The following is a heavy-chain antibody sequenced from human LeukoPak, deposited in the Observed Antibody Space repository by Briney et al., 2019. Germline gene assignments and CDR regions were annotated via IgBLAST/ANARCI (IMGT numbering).Heavy chain of an antibody. V-gene: IGHV3-53*01. CDR2: MYSSGNT. Sequence: GTLTLTCAASGLSISSTYMSWVRQAQGQGLEWVSLMYSSGNTYYAESVKSRFTIYRDNARNTLYLQMNSLRVEDTAVYYCARDDGAYWGQGTLVIVSS. CDR1: GLSISSTY. D-gene: IGHD1-26*01. J-gene: IGHJ4*02. CDR3: ARDDGAY.